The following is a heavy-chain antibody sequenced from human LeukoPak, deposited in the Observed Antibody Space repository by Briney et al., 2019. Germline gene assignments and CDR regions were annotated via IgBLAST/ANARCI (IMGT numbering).Heavy chain of an antibody. Sequence: GESLKISCKGSGYSFTNYWIGWVRQMPGKGLEWMGIMYPGDSDTRYSPSFQGQVTISADKSISTAYPQWSSLKASDTAMYYFARYDSSSGGFDFWAQGTLVTVLS. D-gene: IGHD6-6*01. CDR1: GYSFTNYW. J-gene: IGHJ4*02. V-gene: IGHV5-51*01. CDR3: ARYDSSSGGFDF. CDR2: MYPGDSDT.